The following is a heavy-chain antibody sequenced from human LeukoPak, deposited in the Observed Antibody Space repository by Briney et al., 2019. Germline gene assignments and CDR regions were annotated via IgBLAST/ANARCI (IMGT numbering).Heavy chain of an antibody. CDR2: HDREDGQT. CDR3: ATSQSIAAHFDS. Sequence: ASVKVSCKVSGYRLRQLSIHWVRQAPGKGLEWMGGHDREDGQTFNGGRVKGRVSLTEDKSTHTFYLELRSLTSEDTALYYCATSQSIAAHFDSWGLGTLVTVSS. V-gene: IGHV1-24*01. D-gene: IGHD6-6*01. J-gene: IGHJ4*02. CDR1: GYRLRQLS.